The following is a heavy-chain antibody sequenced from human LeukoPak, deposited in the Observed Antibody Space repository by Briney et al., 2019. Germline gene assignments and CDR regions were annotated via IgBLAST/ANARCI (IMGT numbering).Heavy chain of an antibody. CDR2: IYYSGST. D-gene: IGHD3-10*01. CDR1: GGSFSGYY. V-gene: IGHV4-59*01. CDR3: ARLDYGSGSYSY. Sequence: PSETLSLTCAVYGGSFSGYYWSWIRQPPGKGLEWIGYIYYSGSTNYNPSLKSRVTISVDTSKNQFSLKLSSVTAADTAVYYCARLDYGSGSYSYWGQGTLVTVSS. J-gene: IGHJ4*02.